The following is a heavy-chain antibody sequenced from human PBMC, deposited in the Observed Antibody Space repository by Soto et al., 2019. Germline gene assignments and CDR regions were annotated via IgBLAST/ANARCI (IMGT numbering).Heavy chain of an antibody. Sequence: GGSLRLSCAAAGFAFSTYAMTWVRQAPGKGLEWVSVISGGGGSPYYAASVKGRFTISRDNSKNTLFLQMNGLRAEDTAVYYCAKVTKRAAAGRYEYYKYGMDVWGQGTTVTVSS. CDR3: AKVTKRAAAGRYEYYKYGMDV. CDR1: GFAFSTYA. CDR2: ISGGGGSP. J-gene: IGHJ6*02. D-gene: IGHD6-13*01. V-gene: IGHV3-23*01.